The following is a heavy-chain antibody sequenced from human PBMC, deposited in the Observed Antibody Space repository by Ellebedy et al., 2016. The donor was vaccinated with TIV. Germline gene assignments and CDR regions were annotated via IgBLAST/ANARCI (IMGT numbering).Heavy chain of an antibody. J-gene: IGHJ6*02. CDR1: GFTFSDYY. D-gene: IGHD6-13*01. CDR3: ASGLSSWSNYYYGMDV. V-gene: IGHV3-11*06. CDR2: ISSSSSYT. Sequence: GESLKISXAASGFTFSDYYMSWIRQAPGKGLEWVSYISSSSSYTNYADSVKGRFTISRDNAKNSLYLQMNSLRAEDTAVYYCASGLSSWSNYYYGMDVWGQGTTVTVSS.